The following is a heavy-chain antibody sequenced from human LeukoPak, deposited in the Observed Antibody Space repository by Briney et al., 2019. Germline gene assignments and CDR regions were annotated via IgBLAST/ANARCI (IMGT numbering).Heavy chain of an antibody. CDR3: ARSAAGTYY. D-gene: IGHD1-1*01. V-gene: IGHV3-21*01. CDR1: GFTFSSYS. J-gene: IGHJ4*02. CDR2: ISSSSSHK. Sequence: GGSLRLSCVASGFTFSSYSMNWVRQAPGKGLEWVSSISSSSSHKYYTDSVKGRFTISRDNAKNSLYLQMNSLRAEDTAVYYCARSAAGTYYWGQGTLVTVSS.